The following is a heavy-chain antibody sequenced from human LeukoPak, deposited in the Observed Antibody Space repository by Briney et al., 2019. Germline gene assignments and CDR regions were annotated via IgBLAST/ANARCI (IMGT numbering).Heavy chain of an antibody. CDR1: GFTVSSNY. V-gene: IGHV3-11*04. D-gene: IGHD6-19*01. J-gene: IGHJ6*02. Sequence: GGSLRLSCAASGFTVSSNYMSWVRQAPGKGLEWVSYISSSGSTIYYADSVKGRFTISRDNAKNSLYLQMNSLRAEGTAVYYCARDRSTVAGLYYYGVDVWGQGTTVIVSS. CDR2: ISSSGSTI. CDR3: ARDRSTVAGLYYYGVDV.